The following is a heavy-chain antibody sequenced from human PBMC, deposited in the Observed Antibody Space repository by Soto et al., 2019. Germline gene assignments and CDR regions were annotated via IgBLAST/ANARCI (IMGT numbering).Heavy chain of an antibody. Sequence: SETLSLTCTVSGGSISSYYWSWIRPPPGKGLEWIGYIYYSGSTNYNPSLKSRVTISVDTSKNQFSLKLSSVTAADTAVYYCARGRNCFDPWGQGTLVTVSS. V-gene: IGHV4-59*01. CDR1: GGSISSYY. CDR3: ARGRNCFDP. J-gene: IGHJ5*02. CDR2: IYYSGST.